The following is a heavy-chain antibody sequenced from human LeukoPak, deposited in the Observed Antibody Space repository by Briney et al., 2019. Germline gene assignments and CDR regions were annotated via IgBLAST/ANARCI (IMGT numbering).Heavy chain of an antibody. CDR2: IKQDESDK. V-gene: IGHV3-7*01. CDR3: GRGWAVDF. D-gene: IGHD5-24*01. CDR1: GFTFRSYW. J-gene: IGHJ4*02. Sequence: GGSLRLSCAASGFTFRSYWMSWVRQAPGKGLEWVANIKQDESDKYYVDSVRGRFTISRDNAKNSLYLQMNSLRAEDTAMYYCGRGWAVDFWGQGTLVTVSS.